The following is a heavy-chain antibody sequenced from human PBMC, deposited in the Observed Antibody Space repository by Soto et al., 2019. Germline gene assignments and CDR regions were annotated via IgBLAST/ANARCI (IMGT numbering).Heavy chain of an antibody. CDR1: GFTVISNS. CDR3: ARGYDPDY. CDR2: IYSGGNT. D-gene: IGHD2-2*01. V-gene: IGHV3-66*01. Sequence: PGGSLRLSCAASGFTVISNSMSWVRQVPGKGLEWVSVIYSGGNTYFADSVKGRFTISRDNAKNSLYLQMNSLRAEDTAVYYCARGYDPDYWGQGTLVTVSS. J-gene: IGHJ4*02.